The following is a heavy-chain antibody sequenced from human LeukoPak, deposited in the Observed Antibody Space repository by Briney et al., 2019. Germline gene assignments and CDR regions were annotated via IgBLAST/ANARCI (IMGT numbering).Heavy chain of an antibody. CDR1: GFTFSNYG. Sequence: GGSLRLSCTASGFTFSNYGMHWVRQAPGKGLDWVAIISDDGGNKYYADSVQGRVTISRDNSKNTLYLQVSSLRDEDTAVYYCAKDSGVIAGHWYFDLWGRGTLVSVSS. J-gene: IGHJ2*01. V-gene: IGHV3-30*18. CDR3: AKDSGVIAGHWYFDL. CDR2: ISDDGGNK. D-gene: IGHD3-10*01.